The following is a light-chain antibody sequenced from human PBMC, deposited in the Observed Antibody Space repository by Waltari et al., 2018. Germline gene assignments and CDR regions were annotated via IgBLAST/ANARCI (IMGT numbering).Light chain of an antibody. CDR3: QQYDGSAVT. CDR2: STS. J-gene: IGKJ4*01. CDR1: QSVTSIS. Sequence: IVLTQSPDTLSLSPGERATLSCRASQSVTSISLAWYQQKPGQAPRPLIYSTSSRAPDFSDRFSGSGSGTDFTLTINRLEPEDSAVYHCQQYDGSAVTFGGGTRVEIK. V-gene: IGKV3-20*01.